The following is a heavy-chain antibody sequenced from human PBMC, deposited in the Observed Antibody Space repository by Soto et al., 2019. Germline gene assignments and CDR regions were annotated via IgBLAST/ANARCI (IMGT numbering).Heavy chain of an antibody. CDR1: GVTCSNAW. J-gene: IGHJ6*02. CDR3: TTPCIVGANTDFYSDYGLDV. Sequence: EVQLVESGGGLVKPGVSLRLSCTASGVTCSNAWMCWLRQAPGKGMEWVGRINSKTDGGTTDYAAPVKGRLAISRDDFNNKLYLSMNSLKTAGPDVYYCTTPCIVGANTDFYSDYGLDVLGQGTTGTVS. CDR2: INSKTDGGTT. V-gene: IGHV3-15*01. D-gene: IGHD1-26*01.